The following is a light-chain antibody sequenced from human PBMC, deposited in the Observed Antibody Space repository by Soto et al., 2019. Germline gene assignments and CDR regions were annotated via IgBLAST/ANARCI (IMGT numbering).Light chain of an antibody. CDR1: NSDIGSYNR. Sequence: QSALTQPPSVSGSPGQSVTISCTGTNSDIGSYNRVSWYQQPPGTAPKLMIFEVTNRPSGVPDRFSGSKSGNTASLTISGLQAEDEADYYCSSFTSSSTLIFGGGTKLTVL. CDR2: EVT. J-gene: IGLJ2*01. V-gene: IGLV2-18*02. CDR3: SSFTSSSTLI.